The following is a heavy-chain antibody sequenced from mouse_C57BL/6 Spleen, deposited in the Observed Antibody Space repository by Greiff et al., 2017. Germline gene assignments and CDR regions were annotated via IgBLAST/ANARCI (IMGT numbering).Heavy chain of an antibody. Sequence: VQLKQSGPGLVKPSQSLTLTCSASGYSITSGYYWNWIRQFPGNKLEWMGYISYDGSNNYNPSLKNRISITRDTSKNQIFLKLNSVTTEDTATYYCARDDYFDDWGQGTTLTVAS. CDR3: ARDDYFDD. J-gene: IGHJ2*01. CDR2: ISYDGSN. V-gene: IGHV3-6*01. CDR1: GYSITSGYY.